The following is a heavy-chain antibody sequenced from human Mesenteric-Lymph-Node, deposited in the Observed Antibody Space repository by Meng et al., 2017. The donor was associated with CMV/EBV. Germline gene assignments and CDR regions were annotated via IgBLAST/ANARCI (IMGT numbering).Heavy chain of an antibody. CDR2: ISSNSYYI. J-gene: IGHJ6*02. V-gene: IGHV3-21*01. Sequence: GGSLRLSCAASGFTFSAYSMNWVRQAPGKGLEWVSSISSNSYYIYYADSVRGRFTISRDNPKKSLYLEMSSLRAEDTAIYYCARAICGQTDQYCSLSRYYHYAMDVWGQGTTVTVSS. CDR3: ARAICGQTDQYCSLSRYYHYAMDV. CDR1: GFTFSAYS. D-gene: IGHD2-15*01.